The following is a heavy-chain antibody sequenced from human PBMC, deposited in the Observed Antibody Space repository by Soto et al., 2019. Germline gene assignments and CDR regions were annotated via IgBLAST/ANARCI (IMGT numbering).Heavy chain of an antibody. CDR2: ISGSGGST. J-gene: IGHJ5*02. CDR1: GFTFSSYA. CDR3: AKDAPTYYDFWSGYPS. Sequence: GGSLRLSCAASGFTFSSYAMSWVRQAPGKGLEWVPAISGSGGSTYYADSVKGRFTISRDNSKNTLYLQMNSLRAEDSAVYYCAKDAPTYYDFWSGYPSWGQGTLVTVSS. D-gene: IGHD3-3*01. V-gene: IGHV3-23*01.